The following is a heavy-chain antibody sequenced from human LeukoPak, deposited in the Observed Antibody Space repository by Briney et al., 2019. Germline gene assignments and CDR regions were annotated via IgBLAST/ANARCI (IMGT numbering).Heavy chain of an antibody. D-gene: IGHD2-2*02. CDR3: ARGGGIVVVPAAIIPPVSYYYYMDV. V-gene: IGHV1-69*01. CDR1: GGTFSSYA. J-gene: IGHJ6*03. Sequence: SVKVSCKASGGTFSSYAISWVRQAPAQGLEGMGGIIPIFGTANYAQKFQGRVTITADESTSTAYMELSSLRSRDTAVYYCARGGGIVVVPAAIIPPVSYYYYMDVWGKGTTVTVSS. CDR2: IIPIFGTA.